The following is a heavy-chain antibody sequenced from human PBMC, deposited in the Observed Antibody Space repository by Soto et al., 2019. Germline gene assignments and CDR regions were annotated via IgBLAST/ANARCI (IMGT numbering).Heavy chain of an antibody. CDR3: ARDWRSGRSFYYFDS. CDR2: IYYSGST. Sequence: SETLSLTCTVSSGSLSSGDYYWSWIRQPPGKGLAWIGYIYYSGSTYYNPSLKSRVTISVDTSKSQFSLKLSSVTAADTAVYYSARDWRSGRSFYYFDSWGQGTRVTVSS. CDR1: SGSLSSGDYY. V-gene: IGHV4-30-4*01. J-gene: IGHJ4*02. D-gene: IGHD3-10*01.